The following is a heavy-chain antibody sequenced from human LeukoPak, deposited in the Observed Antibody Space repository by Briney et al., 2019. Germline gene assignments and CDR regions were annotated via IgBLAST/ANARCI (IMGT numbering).Heavy chain of an antibody. CDR3: AKVGGYNLYYFYNMAV. CDR2: ISYDGSNT. Sequence: SCKASGYTFTSYYMHWVRQAPGKGLEWVAVISYDGSNTYYADSVKGRFTISRDNSKNTLSLQMDSLRTEDTAVYYCAKVGGYNLYYFYNMAVWGEGTTVTVSS. D-gene: IGHD5-24*01. J-gene: IGHJ6*03. CDR1: GYTFTSYY. V-gene: IGHV3-30*18.